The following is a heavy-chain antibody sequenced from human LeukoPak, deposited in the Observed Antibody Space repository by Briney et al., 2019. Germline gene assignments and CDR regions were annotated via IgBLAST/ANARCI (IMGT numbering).Heavy chain of an antibody. CDR3: ARILYSSSWYYYYYMDV. D-gene: IGHD6-13*01. Sequence: PGGSLRLSCAASGFTFSRYSMNWVRQAPGKGLEWVSSISSSSSYIYYADSVKGRFTISRDNAKNSLYLQMNSLRAEDTAVYYCARILYSSSWYYYYYMDVWGKGTTVTVSS. J-gene: IGHJ6*03. V-gene: IGHV3-21*01. CDR1: GFTFSRYS. CDR2: ISSSSSYI.